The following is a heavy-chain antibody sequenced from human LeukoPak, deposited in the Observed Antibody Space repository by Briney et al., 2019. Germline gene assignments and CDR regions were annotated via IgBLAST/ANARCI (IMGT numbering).Heavy chain of an antibody. Sequence: SETLSLTCTVSGGSISSYYWSWIRQPPGKGLEWIGYIYYSGSTNYNPSLKSRVTISVDTSKNQFSLKLSSVTAADTAVYYYARDKRTYYDFWSGYPYYYYYGMDVWGQGTTVTVSS. CDR1: GGSISSYY. CDR2: IYYSGST. V-gene: IGHV4-59*01. CDR3: ARDKRTYYDFWSGYPYYYYYGMDV. D-gene: IGHD3-3*01. J-gene: IGHJ6*02.